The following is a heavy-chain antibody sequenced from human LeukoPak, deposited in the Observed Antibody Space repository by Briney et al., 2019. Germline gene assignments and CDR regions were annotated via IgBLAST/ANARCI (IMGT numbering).Heavy chain of an antibody. CDR3: ARDFYGDFDF. Sequence: PGGSLRLSCAASGFTFRSYEMNWVRQAPGKGLEWVANIKQDGSEKYYVDSVKGRFTVSRDNAKNSLYLQMNSLRAEDTAVYSCARDFYGDFDFWGQGTLVTVSS. J-gene: IGHJ4*02. V-gene: IGHV3-7*04. CDR2: IKQDGSEK. CDR1: GFTFRSYE. D-gene: IGHD4-17*01.